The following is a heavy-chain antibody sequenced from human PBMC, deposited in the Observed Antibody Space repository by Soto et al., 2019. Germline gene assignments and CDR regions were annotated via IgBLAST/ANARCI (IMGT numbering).Heavy chain of an antibody. CDR2: IGESGTPT. D-gene: IGHD2-2*01. CDR1: GFTFSGYA. CDR3: ARYIPGVRYYGMDV. J-gene: IGHJ6*02. Sequence: GGSLRLSCAASGFTFSGYAMKWVHQAPGKGLEWVSLIGESGTPTYYADSVKGRFTISRDNSGNTLFLEMYSLRAEDTAVYYCARYIPGVRYYGMDVWGQGTTVTVSS. V-gene: IGHV3-23*01.